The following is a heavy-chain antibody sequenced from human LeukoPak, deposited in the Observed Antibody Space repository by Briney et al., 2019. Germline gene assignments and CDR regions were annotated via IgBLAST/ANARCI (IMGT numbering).Heavy chain of an antibody. V-gene: IGHV3-48*03. CDR2: ISSSGSTI. CDR1: GFTFSSYE. Sequence: PGGSLRLSCAASGFTFSSYEMNWVRQAPGKGLEWVSYISSSGSTIYYADSVKDRFTISRDNAKNSLYLQMNSLRAEDTAVYYCARGRTSGGMTTDIDYWGQGTLVTVSS. CDR3: ARGRTSGGMTTDIDY. J-gene: IGHJ4*02. D-gene: IGHD4-11*01.